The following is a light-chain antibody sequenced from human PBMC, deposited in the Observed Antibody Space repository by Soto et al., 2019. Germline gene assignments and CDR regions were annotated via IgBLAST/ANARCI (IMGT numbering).Light chain of an antibody. Sequence: EIVLTQSPGTLSLSPGERATLSCRASQSVSSNYLVWYQQKPGQAPRLLIFGASSRASDIPDRFSGSGSGTDFTLTISRLEPEDFAVYYCQQYGSSPPYTFGQGTKLEIK. V-gene: IGKV3-20*01. CDR1: QSVSSNY. J-gene: IGKJ2*01. CDR2: GAS. CDR3: QQYGSSPPYT.